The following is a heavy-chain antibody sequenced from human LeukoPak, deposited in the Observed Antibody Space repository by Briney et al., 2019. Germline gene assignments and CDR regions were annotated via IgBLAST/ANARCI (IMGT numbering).Heavy chain of an antibody. CDR1: GFTFDDYA. J-gene: IGHJ6*02. Sequence: GRSLRLSCAASGFTFDDYAMHWVRQAPGKGLEWVSGISWNNGSIGYADSVKGRFTISRDNAKNSLYPQMNSLRAEDTALYYCAKEDGYYGMDVWGQGTTVTVSS. D-gene: IGHD5-24*01. V-gene: IGHV3-9*01. CDR2: ISWNNGSI. CDR3: AKEDGYYGMDV.